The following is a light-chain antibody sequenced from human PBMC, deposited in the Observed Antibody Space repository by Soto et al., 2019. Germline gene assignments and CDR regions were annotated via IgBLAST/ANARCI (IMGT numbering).Light chain of an antibody. CDR3: QQYDNLFT. Sequence: DIQMTQSPSSLSASVGDRVTITCQASQDISNYLNWYQQKPGKAPKLMIYDASNLETGVLSRFSGSGSVTDFTFTISSLQPEDIATYYCQQYDNLFTFGPGTKVDIK. V-gene: IGKV1-33*01. CDR1: QDISNY. J-gene: IGKJ3*01. CDR2: DAS.